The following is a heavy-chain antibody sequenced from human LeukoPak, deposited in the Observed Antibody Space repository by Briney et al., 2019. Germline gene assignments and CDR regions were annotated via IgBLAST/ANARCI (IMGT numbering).Heavy chain of an antibody. CDR2: IGTAGDT. V-gene: IGHV3-13*01. CDR1: GFTFSSYD. D-gene: IGHD6-19*01. Sequence: GGSLRLSCAASGFTFSSYDMHWVRQATGKGLEWVSAIGTAGDTYYPGSEKGRFTISRENAKNSLYLQMNSLRAGDTAVYYCARSSGWYEPFDYWGQGTLVTVSS. J-gene: IGHJ4*02. CDR3: ARSSGWYEPFDY.